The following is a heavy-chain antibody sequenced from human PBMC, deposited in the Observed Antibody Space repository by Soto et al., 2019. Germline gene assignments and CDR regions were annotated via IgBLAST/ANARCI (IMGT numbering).Heavy chain of an antibody. D-gene: IGHD6-6*01. Sequence: QVQLLQSGAEVKKPGASVKVSCKTSGYTFTSYAISWVRQAPGQGLEWLGWISAYNGTTNYAQKLHGRVTMTTDTSTGTAYMDLRSLRSDATALYYCARVEAGPSPIAARRYYFDYWGQGTLVTVAS. CDR1: GYTFTSYA. CDR3: ARVEAGPSPIAARRYYFDY. V-gene: IGHV1-18*04. J-gene: IGHJ4*02. CDR2: ISAYNGTT.